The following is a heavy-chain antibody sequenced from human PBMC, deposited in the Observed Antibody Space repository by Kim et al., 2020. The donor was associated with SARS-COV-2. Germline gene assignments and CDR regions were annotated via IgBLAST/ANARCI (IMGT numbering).Heavy chain of an antibody. Sequence: GGSLRLSCAASGFTFSSVWMRWVRHVPGKGLFWVSGISGDGSTAMHADSVKGRFTISRDNAKNTLYLQLNSLKDEDTAVYYCQTGLWGTYCYWGQGTPVIVSS. D-gene: IGHD3-16*02. CDR1: GFTFSSVW. V-gene: IGHV3-74*03. CDR3: QTGLWGTYCY. CDR2: ISGDGSTA. J-gene: IGHJ4*02.